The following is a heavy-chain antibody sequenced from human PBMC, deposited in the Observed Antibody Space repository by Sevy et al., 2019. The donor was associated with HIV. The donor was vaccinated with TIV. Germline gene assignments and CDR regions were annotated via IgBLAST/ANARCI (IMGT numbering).Heavy chain of an antibody. CDR2: IGTWNDNT. V-gene: IGHV1-18*04. CDR1: GYTFINYG. J-gene: IGHJ6*03. Sequence: ASVKVSCKASGYTFINYGISWVRQAPGQSPEWMGWIGTWNDNTNYAQNFQGRVTITTDTSTRTVYMELRSLKSDDTAVYYCARVGTTGHYYMDVWGTGTTVTVSS. D-gene: IGHD1-26*01. CDR3: ARVGTTGHYYMDV.